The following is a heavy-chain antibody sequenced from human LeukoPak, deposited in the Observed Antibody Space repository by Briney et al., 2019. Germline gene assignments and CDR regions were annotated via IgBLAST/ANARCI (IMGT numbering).Heavy chain of an antibody. CDR3: ARDFSSGWPNFDY. CDR1: GYTFTGYY. V-gene: IGHV1-2*06. J-gene: IGHJ4*02. Sequence: ASVKVSCKASGYTFTGYYVHWERQAPGQGLEWMGRISPNTGGTNYAQKYQGRVTVTRLTSVSTAYMELRSLRSDDTAVYYCARDFSSGWPNFDYWGQGTLVTVSS. D-gene: IGHD3-3*01. CDR2: ISPNTGGT.